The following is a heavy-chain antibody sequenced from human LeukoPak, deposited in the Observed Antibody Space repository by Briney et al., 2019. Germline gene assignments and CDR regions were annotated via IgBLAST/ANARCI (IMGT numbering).Heavy chain of an antibody. J-gene: IGHJ4*02. CDR2: IIPIFSTA. CDR1: GGTFSSYA. D-gene: IGHD6-13*01. V-gene: IGHV1-69*13. CDR3: ARDHSPSEAAAVLDY. Sequence: SVKVSCKASGGTFSSYAISWVRQAPGQGPEWMGGIIPIFSTANYAQKFQGRVTITADEPTSTAYMELSSLRSEDTAVYYCARDHSPSEAAAVLDYWGQGTLVTVSS.